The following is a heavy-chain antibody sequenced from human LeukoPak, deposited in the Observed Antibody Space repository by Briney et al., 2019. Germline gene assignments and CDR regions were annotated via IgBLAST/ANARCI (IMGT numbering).Heavy chain of an antibody. CDR3: ARGAYDILTGYLVGIDY. Sequence: PSETLSLTCTVSGGSISSSSYYWGWIRQPPVKGLEWIGNIYYSGSTYYNPSLESRVTMSLDTSKNQFSLKLSSVTAADTAVYYCARGAYDILTGYLVGIDYWGQGTLVTVSS. V-gene: IGHV4-39*07. J-gene: IGHJ4*02. CDR2: IYYSGST. D-gene: IGHD3-9*01. CDR1: GGSISSSSYY.